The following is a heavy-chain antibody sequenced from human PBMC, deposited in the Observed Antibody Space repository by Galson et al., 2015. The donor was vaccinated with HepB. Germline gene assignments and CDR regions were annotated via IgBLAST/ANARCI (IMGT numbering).Heavy chain of an antibody. CDR1: GGTFSSYA. Sequence: SVKVSCKASGGTFSSYAISWVRQAPGQGLEWMGGIIPMFDTANHAQKFQGRVTLTADKSTSTAYMELSSLRSEDTAIYYCARSLVDTTMPGRPTARFDYWGQGTLVTVSS. V-gene: IGHV1-69*06. CDR2: IIPMFDTA. CDR3: ARSLVDTTMPGRPTARFDY. D-gene: IGHD5-18*01. J-gene: IGHJ4*02.